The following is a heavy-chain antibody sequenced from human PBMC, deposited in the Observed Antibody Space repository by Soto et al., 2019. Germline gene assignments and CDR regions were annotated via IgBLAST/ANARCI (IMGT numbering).Heavy chain of an antibody. CDR2: IYYSGIT. J-gene: IGHJ4*02. CDR3: ARDNGYSYGYTLDH. Sequence: SETLSLTCTVSGGSISSYYWSWIRQPPGKGLEWIGYIYYSGITNYNPSLKSRVTISVDTSKNQFSLKLSSVTAADTAVYYCARDNGYSYGYTLDHWGQGTLVTASS. D-gene: IGHD5-18*01. CDR1: GGSISSYY. V-gene: IGHV4-59*01.